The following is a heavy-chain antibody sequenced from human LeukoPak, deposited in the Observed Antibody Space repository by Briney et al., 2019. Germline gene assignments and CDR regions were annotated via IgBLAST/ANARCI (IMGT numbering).Heavy chain of an antibody. CDR3: ARKALDIVVVPAAMNYYYYYMDV. V-gene: IGHV3-21*01. J-gene: IGHJ6*03. CDR2: ISSSSSYI. CDR1: GFTFSSYS. Sequence: GGSLRLSCAASGFTFSSYSMNWVRQAPGKGLEWVSSISSSSSYIYYADSVKGRFTISRDNAKNSLYLQMNSLRAEDTAVYYCARKALDIVVVPAAMNYYYYYMDVWGKGTTVTVSS. D-gene: IGHD2-2*03.